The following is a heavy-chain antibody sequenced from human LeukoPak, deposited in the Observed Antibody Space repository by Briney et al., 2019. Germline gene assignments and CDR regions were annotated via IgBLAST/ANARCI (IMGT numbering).Heavy chain of an antibody. V-gene: IGHV3-48*01. CDR2: ISHDSGIR. Sequence: GGSLRLSCAASGFIFSRDSMNWVRQAPGKGLEWISYISHDSGIRYYADSVRGRFTISRDNARNSLYLQMHSLRAEDTAVYYCVRDNPRCCGVVPANIDDSWGQGTLVTVSS. D-gene: IGHD2-15*01. CDR3: VRDNPRCCGVVPANIDDS. CDR1: GFIFSRDS. J-gene: IGHJ4*02.